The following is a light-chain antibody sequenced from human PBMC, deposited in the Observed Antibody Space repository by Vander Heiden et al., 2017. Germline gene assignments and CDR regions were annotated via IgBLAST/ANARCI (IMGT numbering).Light chain of an antibody. Sequence: EIVLTQSPGTLSLSPGERATLSCRARQSVSSSYLAWYQQKPGQAPRLLIYGASSRATGIPDRFSGSGSGTDFTLTISRLEPEDFAVYYCQQDASSPPTFGGGTKVEIK. V-gene: IGKV3-20*01. CDR3: QQDASSPPT. J-gene: IGKJ4*01. CDR1: QSVSSSY. CDR2: GAS.